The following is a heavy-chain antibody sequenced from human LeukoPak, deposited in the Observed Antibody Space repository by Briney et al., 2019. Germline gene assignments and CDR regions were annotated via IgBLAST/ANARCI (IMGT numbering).Heavy chain of an antibody. D-gene: IGHD2-15*01. CDR3: ARQSRTCSGDSCYQLDAFDI. Sequence: PGGSLSLSCAASGFTFSDHYMDWVRQSPGKGLEWVGRTRTKANSYTTEYAASVKGRFIISRDDSKSSLYLQMNSLKTEDTAVYYCARQSRTCSGDSCYQLDAFDIWGHGTMVTVSS. CDR2: TRTKANSYTT. J-gene: IGHJ3*02. CDR1: GFTFSDHY. V-gene: IGHV3-72*01.